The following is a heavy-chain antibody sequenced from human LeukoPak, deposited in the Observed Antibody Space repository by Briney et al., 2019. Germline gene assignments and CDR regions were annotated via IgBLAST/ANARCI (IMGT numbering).Heavy chain of an antibody. J-gene: IGHJ6*02. CDR1: GYTFTNYG. D-gene: IGHD2-2*02. V-gene: IGHV1-18*01. Sequence: RASVKVSCKASGYTFTNYGLSWVRQAPGQGLEWMGWISPYNGNTYYAQMLQGRVTMTTDTSTTTAYMELRSLRSDDTAVYYCARDLDIVVVAAAVRHYGLDVWGQGTTVTVSS. CDR2: ISPYNGNT. CDR3: ARDLDIVVVAAAVRHYGLDV.